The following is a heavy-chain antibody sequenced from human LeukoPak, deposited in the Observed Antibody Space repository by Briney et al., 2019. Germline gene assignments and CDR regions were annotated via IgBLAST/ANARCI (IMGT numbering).Heavy chain of an antibody. D-gene: IGHD3-22*01. V-gene: IGHV1-18*01. CDR2: ISAYNGNT. J-gene: IGHJ3*02. CDR3: ARGHNYDNAFDI. CDR1: GYTFTSYG. Sequence: ASVEVSCKASGYTFTSYGISWVRQAPGQGLEWMGWISAYNGNTNYAQKLQGRVTMTTGTSTSTAYMELRSLRSDDTAVYYCARGHNYDNAFDIWGQGTMVTVSS.